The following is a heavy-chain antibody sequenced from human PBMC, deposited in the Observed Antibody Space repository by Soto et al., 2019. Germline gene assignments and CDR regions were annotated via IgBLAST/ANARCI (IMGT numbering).Heavy chain of an antibody. Sequence: PASGFTVNSNYMSWVRQAPGKGLEWVSVIYSDGSTYYADSVKGRFIISRDNSNNTLYFQMNSLRAEDTAVYYCATLTKYDILTGFYPCWGQGTLVTVSS. D-gene: IGHD3-9*01. CDR1: GFTVNSNY. J-gene: IGHJ4*02. V-gene: IGHV3-66*01. CDR3: ATLTKYDILTGFYPC. CDR2: IYSDGST.